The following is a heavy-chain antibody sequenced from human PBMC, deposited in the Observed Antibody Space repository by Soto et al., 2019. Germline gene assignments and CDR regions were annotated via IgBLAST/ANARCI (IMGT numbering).Heavy chain of an antibody. V-gene: IGHV3-9*01. Sequence: EVQLVESGGGLVQPGRSLRLSCAASGFTFDDYAMHWVRQAPGKGLEWVSGISWNSGSIGYADSVKGRFTISRDNAKNSLYLQMNSLRAEDTALYYCAKAHIRHDAFDIWGQGTMVTVSS. CDR1: GFTFDDYA. D-gene: IGHD2-21*01. CDR2: ISWNSGSI. J-gene: IGHJ3*02. CDR3: AKAHIRHDAFDI.